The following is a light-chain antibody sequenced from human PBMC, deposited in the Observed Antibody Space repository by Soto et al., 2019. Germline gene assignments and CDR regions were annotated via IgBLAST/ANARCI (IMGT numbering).Light chain of an antibody. CDR1: SSDVGGYNY. V-gene: IGLV2-14*01. CDR3: SSYSSTTTLV. Sequence: QSALTQPASVSGSPGQSITISCTGTSSDVGGYNYVSWYQQRPGKAPKLMIYDVNNRPSGVSNRFSASKSGNTASLTISGLQAEDEADYYCSSYSSTTTLVFGEGTKLTVL. J-gene: IGLJ3*02. CDR2: DVN.